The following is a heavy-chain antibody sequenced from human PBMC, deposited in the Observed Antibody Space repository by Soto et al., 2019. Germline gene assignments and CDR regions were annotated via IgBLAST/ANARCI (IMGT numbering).Heavy chain of an antibody. CDR2: ISGSGGST. CDR3: AKDWFASDAPYYYYYGMDV. J-gene: IGHJ6*02. D-gene: IGHD3-10*01. V-gene: IGHV3-23*01. CDR1: GFTFSSYA. Sequence: EVQLLESGGGLVQPGGSLRLSCAASGFTFSSYAMSWVRQAPGKGLKWVSAISGSGGSTYYADSVKGRFTISRDNSKNTLYLQMNSLRAEDTAVYYCAKDWFASDAPYYYYYGMDVWGQGTTVTVSS.